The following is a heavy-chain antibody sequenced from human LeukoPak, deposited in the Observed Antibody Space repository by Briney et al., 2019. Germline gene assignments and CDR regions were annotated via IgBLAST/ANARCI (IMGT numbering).Heavy chain of an antibody. V-gene: IGHV1-8*01. CDR1: GYTFTLYD. CDR3: ASTMVRGVILGSYGMDV. Sequence: ASLKDSCKASGYTFTLYDINWVRQAARHRLECLGWMNPNSANTGYAQKFQGRVTMTSNTSISTAYMELSRLRCEETAVYYCASTMVRGVILGSYGMDVWGQGTTVTVSS. D-gene: IGHD3-10*01. CDR2: MNPNSANT. J-gene: IGHJ6*02.